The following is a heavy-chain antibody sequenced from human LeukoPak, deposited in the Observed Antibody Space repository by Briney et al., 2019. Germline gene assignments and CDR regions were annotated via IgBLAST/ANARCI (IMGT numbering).Heavy chain of an antibody. CDR3: AKDSKSGSYSDY. CDR2: ISGSGGST. D-gene: IGHD1-26*01. Sequence: GGSLRLSCAASGFTFSSYAMSWVRQAPGKGLEWVSAISGSGGSTYYADSVKGRFTISRDNSKNTLYLKMHSLRAEDTAVYYCAKDSKSGSYSDYWGQGTLVTVSS. V-gene: IGHV3-23*01. J-gene: IGHJ4*02. CDR1: GFTFSSYA.